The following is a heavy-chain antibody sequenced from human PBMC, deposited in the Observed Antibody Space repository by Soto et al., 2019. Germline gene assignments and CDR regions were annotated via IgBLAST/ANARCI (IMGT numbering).Heavy chain of an antibody. CDR1: GYTFHNYG. CDR3: ARQKDDYGDPYAFDI. J-gene: IGHJ3*02. D-gene: IGHD4-17*01. Sequence: ASVKVSCKASGYTFHNYGVNWVRQAPGHGLEWMGRISAYNGNTNYAQKLQGRVTMTTDTSTSTAYMELRSLRSDDTAVYYCARQKDDYGDPYAFDIWGQGTMVTVSS. V-gene: IGHV1-18*01. CDR2: ISAYNGNT.